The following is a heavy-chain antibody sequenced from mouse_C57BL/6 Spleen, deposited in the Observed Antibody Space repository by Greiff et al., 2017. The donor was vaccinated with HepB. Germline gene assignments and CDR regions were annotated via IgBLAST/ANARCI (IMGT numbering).Heavy chain of an antibody. D-gene: IGHD4-1*01. Sequence: VQLQESGPELVKPGASVKISCKASGYAFSSSWMNWVKQRPGKGLEWIGRIYPGDGDTNYNGKFKGKATLTADKSSSTAYMQLSSLTSEDSAVYFCARSRLGRDYAMDYWGQGTSVTVSS. V-gene: IGHV1-82*01. CDR2: IYPGDGDT. J-gene: IGHJ4*01. CDR1: GYAFSSSW. CDR3: ARSRLGRDYAMDY.